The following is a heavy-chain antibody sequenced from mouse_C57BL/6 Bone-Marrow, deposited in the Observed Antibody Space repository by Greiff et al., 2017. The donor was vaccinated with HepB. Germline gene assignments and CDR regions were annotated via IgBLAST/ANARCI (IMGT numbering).Heavy chain of an antibody. CDR1: GYTFTSYW. Sequence: QVQLQQPGAELVMPGASVKLSCKASGYTFTSYWMHWVKQRPGQGLEWIGEIDPSDSYTNYNQKFKGKSTLTVDKSSSTAYMQLSSLTSEGSAVYYCARSPGTYFDYWGQGTTLTVSS. CDR3: ARSPGTYFDY. CDR2: IDPSDSYT. D-gene: IGHD4-1*01. V-gene: IGHV1-69*01. J-gene: IGHJ2*01.